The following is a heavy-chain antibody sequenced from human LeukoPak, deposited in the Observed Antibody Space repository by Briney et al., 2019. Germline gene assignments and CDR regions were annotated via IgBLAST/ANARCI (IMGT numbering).Heavy chain of an antibody. D-gene: IGHD3-22*01. V-gene: IGHV3-33*06. J-gene: IGHJ3*02. CDR3: AKDITMIVVVNAFDI. Sequence: GGSLRLSCAASGFTFSSYGMHWVRQAPGKGLEGVAAIWYDGNNKYYADSVKGRSTISRDNSKNTLYLQMNSLRAEDTAVYYCAKDITMIVVVNAFDIWGQGTMVTVSS. CDR1: GFTFSSYG. CDR2: IWYDGNNK.